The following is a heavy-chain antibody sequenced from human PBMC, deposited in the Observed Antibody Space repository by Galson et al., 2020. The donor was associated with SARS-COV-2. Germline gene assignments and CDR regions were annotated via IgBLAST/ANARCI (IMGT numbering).Heavy chain of an antibody. CDR1: GGSIRRSSYY. CDR3: ARAFMNWGPRYPGFDP. CDR2: IYYHGDT. V-gene: IGHV4-39*07. J-gene: IGHJ5*02. D-gene: IGHD3-16*01. Sequence: SETLSLTCSLSGGSIRRSSYYWAWIRQSPGKGLEWIGSIYYHGDTYYNPSLKSRVTMSVDTSNNQFSLKMTSLTAADTAVYYCARAFMNWGPRYPGFDPWGQGTLVTVSS.